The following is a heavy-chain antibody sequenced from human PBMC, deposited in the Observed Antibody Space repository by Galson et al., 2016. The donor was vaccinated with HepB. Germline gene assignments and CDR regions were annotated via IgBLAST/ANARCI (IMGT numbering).Heavy chain of an antibody. J-gene: IGHJ4*02. CDR2: IDPSDSYT. CDR1: GYSFTTYW. D-gene: IGHD3-10*01. CDR3: ARPPRSDGSGWDYFDY. V-gene: IGHV5-10-1*01. Sequence: QSGAEVKKPGESLRISCKGSGYSFTTYWITWVRQMPGKGLEWMGRIDPSDSYTNYSPSFQGHVTFSVDKSINTAYLQWSSLKASDTAMYYCARPPRSDGSGWDYFDYWGQGTLVTVSS.